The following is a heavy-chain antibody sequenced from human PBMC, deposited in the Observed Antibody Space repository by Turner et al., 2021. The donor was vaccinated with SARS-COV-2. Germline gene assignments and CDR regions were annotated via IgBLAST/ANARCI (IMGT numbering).Heavy chain of an antibody. D-gene: IGHD2-15*01. Sequence: EVQLVESGGGLVQPGGSMRLSGAASGFTFSGYWMSWVRQAAGKGLEWVANKKQDGSKKYYVDSVKGRFTISRDNAKNSLYLQMNSLRAEDTAVYYCARFSGASPDFDYWGQGTLVTVSS. CDR2: KKQDGSKK. J-gene: IGHJ4*02. CDR1: GFTFSGYW. V-gene: IGHV3-7*01. CDR3: ARFSGASPDFDY.